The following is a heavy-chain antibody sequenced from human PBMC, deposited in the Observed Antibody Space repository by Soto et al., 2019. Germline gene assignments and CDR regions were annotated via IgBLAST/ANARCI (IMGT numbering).Heavy chain of an antibody. J-gene: IGHJ6*02. V-gene: IGHV6-1*01. Sequence: SQTLSLTCAISGDSVSSNSAAWNWIRQSPSRGLEWLGRTYYRSKWYNDYAVSVKSRITINPDTSKNQFSLKLSSVTAADTAVYYCARALGYYGSGGHSIDYYYYGMDVWGQGTTVTVS. CDR3: ARALGYYGSGGHSIDYYYYGMDV. CDR1: GDSVSSNSAA. CDR2: TYYRSKWYN. D-gene: IGHD3-10*01.